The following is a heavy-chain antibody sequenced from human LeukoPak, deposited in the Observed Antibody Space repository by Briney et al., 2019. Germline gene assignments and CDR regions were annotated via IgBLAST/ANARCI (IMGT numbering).Heavy chain of an antibody. CDR1: GGSISSSSYY. CDR3: ARVDTAMIYAFDI. V-gene: IGHV4-39*01. D-gene: IGHD5-18*01. J-gene: IGHJ3*02. CDR2: IYYSGST. Sequence: SETLSLTCTVSGGSISSSSYYWGWIRQPPGKGLEWIGSIYYSGSTYYSPSLKSRVTISVDTSKNQFSLKLRSVTAADTAVYYCARVDTAMIYAFDIWGQGTMVTVSS.